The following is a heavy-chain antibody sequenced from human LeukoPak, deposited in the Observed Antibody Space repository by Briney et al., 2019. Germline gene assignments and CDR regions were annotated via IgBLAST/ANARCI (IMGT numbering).Heavy chain of an antibody. D-gene: IGHD2-15*01. CDR1: GFTFSSYG. Sequence: SGGSLRLSCAASGFTFSSYGMHWVRQAPGKGLEWVAVISYDGSNKYYADSVKGRFTISRDNSKNTLYLQMNSLRAEDTAVYYCAKEYSRGRRFDYWGQGTLVTVSS. V-gene: IGHV3-30*18. CDR2: ISYDGSNK. J-gene: IGHJ4*02. CDR3: AKEYSRGRRFDY.